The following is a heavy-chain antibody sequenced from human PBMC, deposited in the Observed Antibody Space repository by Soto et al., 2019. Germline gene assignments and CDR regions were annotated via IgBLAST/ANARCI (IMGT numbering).Heavy chain of an antibody. CDR1: GFTFSSYW. V-gene: IGHV3-74*01. J-gene: IGHJ3*02. D-gene: IGHD3-9*01. CDR3: ARLAPVVWFDWLPESNAFDI. CDR2: INSDGSST. Sequence: GGSLRLSCAASGFTFSSYWMHWVRQAPGKGLVWVSRINSDGSSTSYADSVKGRFTISRDNAKNTLYLQMNSLRAEDTAVYYCARLAPVVWFDWLPESNAFDIWGQGTMVTVSS.